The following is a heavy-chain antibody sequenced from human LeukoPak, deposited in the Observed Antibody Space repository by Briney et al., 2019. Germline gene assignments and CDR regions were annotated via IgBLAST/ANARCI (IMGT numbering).Heavy chain of an antibody. CDR3: AKGGRYYDSSGYLPNYYFDY. V-gene: IGHV3-30*18. Sequence: PGRSLRLSCAAPGFTFSSYGMHWVRQAPGKGLEWVAVISYDGSNKYYADSVKGRFTISRDNSKNTLYLQMNSLRAEDTAVYYCAKGGRYYDSSGYLPNYYFDYWGQGTLVTVSS. CDR1: GFTFSSYG. J-gene: IGHJ4*02. CDR2: ISYDGSNK. D-gene: IGHD3-22*01.